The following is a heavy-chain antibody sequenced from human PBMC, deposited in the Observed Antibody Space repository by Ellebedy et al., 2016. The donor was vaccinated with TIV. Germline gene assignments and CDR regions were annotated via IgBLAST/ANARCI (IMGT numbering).Heavy chain of an antibody. J-gene: IGHJ5*02. CDR3: AREDSRRWFDP. CDR2: ISAYNGNT. V-gene: IGHV1-18*01. D-gene: IGHD2-21*01. CDR1: GYTFTSYG. Sequence: ASVKVSXXASGYTFTSYGISWVRQAPGQGLEWMGWISAYNGNTNYAQKLQGRVTMTTDTSTSTAYMELRSLRSDDTAVYYCAREDSRRWFDPWGQGTLVTVSS.